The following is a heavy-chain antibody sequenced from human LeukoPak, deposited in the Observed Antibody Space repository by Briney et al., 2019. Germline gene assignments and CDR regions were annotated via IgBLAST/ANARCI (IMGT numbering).Heavy chain of an antibody. D-gene: IGHD5-12*01. CDR2: INPSGGST. V-gene: IGHV1-46*01. CDR3: ARDQEGYSGYDSNRFDP. J-gene: IGHJ5*02. CDR1: GYTFTSYY. Sequence: ASVTVSCTASGYTFTSYYMHWVRQAPGQGLEWMGIINPSGGSTSYAQKFQGRVTMTRDTSTSTVYMELSSLRSEDTAVYYCARDQEGYSGYDSNRFDPWGQGTLVTVSS.